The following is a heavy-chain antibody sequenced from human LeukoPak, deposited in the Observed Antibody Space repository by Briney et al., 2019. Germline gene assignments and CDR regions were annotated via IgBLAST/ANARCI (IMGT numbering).Heavy chain of an antibody. CDR2: ISWDGGST. V-gene: IGHV3-43D*04. CDR1: GFTFDDYA. Sequence: GGSLRLSCAASGFTFDDYAMHWVRQAPGRGLEWVSLISWDGGSTYYADSVKGRFTISRDNSKNTLYLQMNSLRAKDTAVYYCAKDPVYYDILSGYLWSSDLNYWGQGTLVTVSS. J-gene: IGHJ4*02. D-gene: IGHD3-9*01. CDR3: AKDPVYYDILSGYLWSSDLNY.